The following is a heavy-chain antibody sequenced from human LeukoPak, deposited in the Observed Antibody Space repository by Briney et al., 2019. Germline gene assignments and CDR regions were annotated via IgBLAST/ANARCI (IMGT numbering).Heavy chain of an antibody. J-gene: IGHJ4*02. Sequence: PGGSLRLSCAASGFTFSSYWMSWVRQAPGKGLEWVASIKQDGSEKYYVDSVKGRFTISRDNAKNSLYLQMNSLRAEDTAVYYCARDLWYYDSSGFDYWGQGTLVTVSS. D-gene: IGHD3-22*01. CDR2: IKQDGSEK. CDR3: ARDLWYYDSSGFDY. CDR1: GFTFSSYW. V-gene: IGHV3-7*01.